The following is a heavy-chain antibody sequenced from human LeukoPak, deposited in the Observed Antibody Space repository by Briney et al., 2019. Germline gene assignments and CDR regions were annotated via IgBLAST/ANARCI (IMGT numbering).Heavy chain of an antibody. CDR1: GFTFSSYG. CDR3: AKDSSAGDSSGYSYYFDY. J-gene: IGHJ4*02. Sequence: RGSLRLSCAASGFTFSSYGMHWVRQAPGKGLEWVAVKAFDATNKYYADSVKGRFTISRDNSKNTLYLQMNSLRAEDTAVYYRAKDSSAGDSSGYSYYFDYWGQGTLVTVSS. V-gene: IGHV3-30*18. D-gene: IGHD3-22*01. CDR2: KAFDATNK.